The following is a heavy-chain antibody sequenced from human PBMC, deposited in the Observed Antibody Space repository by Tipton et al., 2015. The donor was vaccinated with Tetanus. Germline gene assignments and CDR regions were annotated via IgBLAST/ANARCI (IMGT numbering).Heavy chain of an antibody. CDR2: ISSGGGTI. Sequence: LRLSCAASGFSFSDYQMTWIRQAPGKGLQCISYISSGGGTIFYADSVKGRFTISRDDAENSLYLQMNSLRAEDTAVYYCARDIRHVGATLYFDYWGQGTLVTVSS. V-gene: IGHV3-11*01. D-gene: IGHD1-26*01. CDR1: GFSFSDYQ. CDR3: ARDIRHVGATLYFDY. J-gene: IGHJ4*02.